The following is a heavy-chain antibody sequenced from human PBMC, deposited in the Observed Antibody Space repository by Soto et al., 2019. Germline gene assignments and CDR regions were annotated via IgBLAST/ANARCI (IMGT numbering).Heavy chain of an antibody. J-gene: IGHJ6*02. CDR1: GYTFTSYD. V-gene: IGHV1-8*01. D-gene: IGHD3-16*02. CDR2: MNPNSGNT. Sequence: ASVKVSCKASGYTFTSYDIHWVRQATGQGLEWMGWMNPNSGNTGYAQKFQGRVTMTRNTSISTAYMELSSLRSEDTAVDYCAVRGMGPDDYVLGSYRYYYYGMDVWGQGTTVTVSS. CDR3: AVRGMGPDDYVLGSYRYYYYGMDV.